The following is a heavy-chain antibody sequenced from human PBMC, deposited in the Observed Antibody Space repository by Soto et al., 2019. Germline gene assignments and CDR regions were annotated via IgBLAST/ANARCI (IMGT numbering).Heavy chain of an antibody. CDR3: ARDLFRITGTDWFDP. CDR1: GFTFISYS. CDR2: ISSSSSYI. Sequence: AGGSLRLSCAASGFTFISYSMNWVRQAPGKGLEWVSSISSSSSYIYYADSVKGRFTISRDNAKNSLYLQMNSPRAEDTAVYYCARDLFRITGTDWFDPWGQGTLVTVSS. V-gene: IGHV3-21*01. D-gene: IGHD1-20*01. J-gene: IGHJ5*02.